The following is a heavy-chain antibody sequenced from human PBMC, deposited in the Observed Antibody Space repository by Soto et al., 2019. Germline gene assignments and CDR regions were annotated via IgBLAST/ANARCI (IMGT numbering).Heavy chain of an antibody. J-gene: IGHJ5*01. CDR1: GDSISTVDYF. CDR2: IYKIATT. Sequence: KPSETLSLTCSVSGDSISTVDYFWAWIRQPPGQALEYIGYIYKIATTYYNPSFESRVAISLDTSKSQFSLNVTSVTAADTAVYFCARGRYCLNGRCFQKRFDSWGQRTLVTV. CDR3: ARGRYCLNGRCFQKRFDS. V-gene: IGHV4-30-4*01. D-gene: IGHD2-15*01.